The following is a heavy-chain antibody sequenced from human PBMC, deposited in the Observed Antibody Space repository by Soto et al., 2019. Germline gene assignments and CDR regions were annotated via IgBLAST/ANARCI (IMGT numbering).Heavy chain of an antibody. CDR2: IWYDGSNK. V-gene: IGHV3-33*03. J-gene: IGHJ4*02. CDR3: AIDEYGDYGVGGVDY. Sequence: QVQLVESGGGVVQPGRSLRLSCAASGFTFSSYGMHWVRQAPGKRLEWVAVIWYDGSNKYYADSVKGRFTISRDNSKNTLYLQMNSLRAEDTAVYYCAIDEYGDYGVGGVDYWGQGTLVTVSS. D-gene: IGHD4-17*01. CDR1: GFTFSSYG.